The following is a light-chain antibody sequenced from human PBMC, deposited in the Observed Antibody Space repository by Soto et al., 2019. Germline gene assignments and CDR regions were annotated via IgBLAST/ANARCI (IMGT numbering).Light chain of an antibody. V-gene: IGLV2-23*01. CDR1: SSDVGSYNL. CDR2: EGS. J-gene: IGLJ1*01. Sequence: QSALTQPASVSGSPGQSIAISCTGTSSDVGSYNLVSWFQHHPDKAPKLMIYEGSKRPSGVSNRFSGSKSGNTASLTISGLQTEDEGDYYCCSYAGSRFYVFGTGTKLTVL. CDR3: CSYAGSRFYV.